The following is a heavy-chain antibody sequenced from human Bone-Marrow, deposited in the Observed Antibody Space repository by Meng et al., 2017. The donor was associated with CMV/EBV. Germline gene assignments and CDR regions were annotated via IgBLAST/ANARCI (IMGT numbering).Heavy chain of an antibody. CDR3: ARDQDDDFWSGFPDTFDV. J-gene: IGHJ3*01. V-gene: IGHV3-48*03. D-gene: IGHD3-3*01. Sequence: GESLKISCAASGFTFSNYEMNWVRQAPGKGLEWISYITSSGDIIYYADSVKGRFTISRDNAKNSLYLQMNSLRVEDTAVYYCARDQDDDFWSGFPDTFDVWGQGTLVTFSS. CDR1: GFTFSNYE. CDR2: ITSSGDII.